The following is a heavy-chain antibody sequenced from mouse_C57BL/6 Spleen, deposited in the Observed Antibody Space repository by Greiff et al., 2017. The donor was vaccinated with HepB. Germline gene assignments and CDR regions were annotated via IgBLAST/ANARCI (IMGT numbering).Heavy chain of an antibody. V-gene: IGHV5-17*01. Sequence: EVQRVESGGGLVKPGGSLKLSCAASGFTFSDYGMHWVRQAPEKGLEWVAYISSGSSTIYYADTVKGQFTISRDNAKNTLFLQMTRLRSEDTAMYYCARAPNYYGRSYYFDYRGQGTTLTVSS. D-gene: IGHD1-1*01. CDR2: ISSGSSTI. CDR1: GFTFSDYG. J-gene: IGHJ2*01. CDR3: ARAPNYYGRSYYFDY.